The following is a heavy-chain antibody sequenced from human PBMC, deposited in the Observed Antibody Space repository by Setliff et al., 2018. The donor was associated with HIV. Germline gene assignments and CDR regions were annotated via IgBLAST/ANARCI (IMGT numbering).Heavy chain of an antibody. J-gene: IGHJ2*01. CDR1: GDSMTSGSYY. D-gene: IGHD3-10*01. CDR3: ARDLQHPHPYGSGDRSYWYFDL. V-gene: IGHV4-61*02. Sequence: PSETLSLTCTVSGDSMTSGSYYWTWIRQPAGKRLEWIGRVTVNGATEYNPSLQSRVTISVDTSENQFSLKLSSVTAADTAVYYCARDLQHPHPYGSGDRSYWYFDLWGRGTLVTVSS. CDR2: VTVNGAT.